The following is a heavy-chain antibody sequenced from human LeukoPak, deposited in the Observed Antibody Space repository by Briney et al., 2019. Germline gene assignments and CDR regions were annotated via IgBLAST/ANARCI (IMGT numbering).Heavy chain of an antibody. V-gene: IGHV3-48*04. CDR1: GFTFSTYS. J-gene: IGHJ6*03. Sequence: GGSLRLSCVDSGFTFSTYSMNWVRQAPGKGLEWVSSISRSGSTKYYADSVKGRFTISRDNAKNSLFLQMNSLRAEDTAVYYCARVLRYCSGGNCYSGGLGYMDVWGKGTTVTISS. CDR2: ISRSGSTK. CDR3: ARVLRYCSGGNCYSGGLGYMDV. D-gene: IGHD2-15*01.